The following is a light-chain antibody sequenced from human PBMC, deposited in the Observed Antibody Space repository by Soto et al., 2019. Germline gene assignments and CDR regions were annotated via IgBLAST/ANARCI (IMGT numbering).Light chain of an antibody. J-gene: IGKJ2*01. CDR1: QSVSSSY. CDR2: GAS. Sequence: EIVLTQSPGTLSLSPGERATLSCRASQSVSSSYLAWYQQKPGQAPRLRIYGASSRATGIPDRFSGSGSGTDFTLTLSRMEPEDFAVYYCQQYGSSPPYTCGQGTKLEIK. CDR3: QQYGSSPPYT. V-gene: IGKV3-20*01.